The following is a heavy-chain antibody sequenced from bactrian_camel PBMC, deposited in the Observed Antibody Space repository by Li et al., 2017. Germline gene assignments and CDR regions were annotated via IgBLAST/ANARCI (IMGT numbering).Heavy chain of an antibody. D-gene: IGHD2*01. Sequence: VQLVESGGGSVQAGGSLRLSCAAHEYLFTSYCMAWVRQAPGKEREGVAAIEPDGTTSVSDFVKGRFTISQDNAKYTVYLHMTNLKPADTAMYYCAADLRSWSCETDPTDRNKYNYWGQGTQVTVS. CDR2: IEPDGTT. CDR1: EYLFTSYC. J-gene: IGHJ4*01. CDR3: AADLRSWSCETDPTDRNKYNY. V-gene: IGHV3S53*01.